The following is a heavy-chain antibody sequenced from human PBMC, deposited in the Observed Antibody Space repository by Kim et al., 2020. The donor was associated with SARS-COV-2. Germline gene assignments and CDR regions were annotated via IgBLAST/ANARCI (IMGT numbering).Heavy chain of an antibody. CDR1: GYTFTSYD. CDR2: MNPNSGNT. J-gene: IGHJ5*02. D-gene: IGHD6-13*01. CDR3: ARVEYSSSWYGWWFDP. Sequence: ASVKVSCKASGYTFTSYDINWVRQATGQGLEWMGWMNPNSGNTGYAQKFQGRVTMTRNTSISTAYMELSSLRSEDTAVYYCARVEYSSSWYGWWFDPWGQGTLVTVSS. V-gene: IGHV1-8*01.